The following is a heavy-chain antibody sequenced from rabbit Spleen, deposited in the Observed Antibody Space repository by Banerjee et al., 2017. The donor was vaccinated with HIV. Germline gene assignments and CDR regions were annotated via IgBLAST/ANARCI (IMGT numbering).Heavy chain of an antibody. CDR3: ARDTWHFNL. CDR2: IDPIFGGT. D-gene: IGHD3-1*01. CDR1: GFTISNNY. Sequence: HLKESGGGLVQPGGSLKLSCKASGFTISNNYWMNWVRQAPGKGLEWIGYIDPIFGGTYYASWVNGRFSISRENTQNTVSLQLNSLTVADTATYFCARDTWHFNLWGQGTLVTVS. J-gene: IGHJ4*01. V-gene: IGHV1S7*01.